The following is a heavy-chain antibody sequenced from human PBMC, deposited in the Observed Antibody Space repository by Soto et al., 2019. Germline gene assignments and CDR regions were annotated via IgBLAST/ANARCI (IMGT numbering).Heavy chain of an antibody. CDR2: IIPIFGTA. J-gene: IGHJ4*02. Sequence: QVQLVQSGAEVKKPGSSVKVSCKASGGTFSSYAISWVRQAPGQGLEWMGGIIPIFGTANYAQKFQGRVTITADEYTSTAYMELSSLRSEDTAVYYCARIQYYYDSSGYYPPFDYWGQGTLVTVSS. D-gene: IGHD3-22*01. CDR3: ARIQYYYDSSGYYPPFDY. V-gene: IGHV1-69*12. CDR1: GGTFSSYA.